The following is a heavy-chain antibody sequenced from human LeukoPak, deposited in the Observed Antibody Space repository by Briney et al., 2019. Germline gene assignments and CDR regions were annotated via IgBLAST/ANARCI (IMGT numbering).Heavy chain of an antibody. CDR3: AKDKRDSYGYYYYYYMDV. Sequence: PGGSLRLSCAASGFTFDDYTMHWVRQAPGKGLEWVSLISWDGGSTYYADSVKGRFTISRDNSKNSLYLQMNSLRTEATALYYCAKDKRDSYGYYYYYYMDVWGKGTTVTVSS. CDR2: ISWDGGST. J-gene: IGHJ6*03. D-gene: IGHD5-18*01. V-gene: IGHV3-43*01. CDR1: GFTFDDYT.